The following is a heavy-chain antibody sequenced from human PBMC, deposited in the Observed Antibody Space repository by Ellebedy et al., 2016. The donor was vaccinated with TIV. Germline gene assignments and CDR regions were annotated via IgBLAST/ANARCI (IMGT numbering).Heavy chain of an antibody. CDR2: IYSGGGT. CDR3: ARDPSERRGIYSSSAFFDY. CDR1: GFTVSSNF. J-gene: IGHJ4*02. D-gene: IGHD6-6*01. Sequence: PGGSLRLSCAVSGFTVSSNFMSWVRQAPGKGLGWVSVIYSGGGTYYADSVKGRFTISRDNAQNSLYLQMNSLRAEDTAVYYCARDPSERRGIYSSSAFFDYWGQGTLVTVSS. V-gene: IGHV3-53*01.